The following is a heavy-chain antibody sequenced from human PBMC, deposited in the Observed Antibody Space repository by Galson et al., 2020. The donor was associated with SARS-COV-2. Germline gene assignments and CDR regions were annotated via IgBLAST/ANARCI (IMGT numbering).Heavy chain of an antibody. CDR1: GYTFTSYG. D-gene: IGHD1-26*01. CDR3: ARDPENSGGDAFDI. Sequence: ASVKVSCKASGYTFTSYGISWVRQAPGQGLEWMGCISAYNGNTNYAPKFQGRVTMTTDTSTTTAYMELRSLRSDDTAVYYCARDPENSGGDAFDIWGQGTMVTVSS. V-gene: IGHV1-18*04. J-gene: IGHJ3*02. CDR2: ISAYNGNT.